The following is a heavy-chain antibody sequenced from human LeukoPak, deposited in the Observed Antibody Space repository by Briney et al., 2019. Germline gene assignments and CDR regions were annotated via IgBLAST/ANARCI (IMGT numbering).Heavy chain of an antibody. V-gene: IGHV3-74*03. Sequence: GGSLRLSCAASGLTFSIYWMHWVRQVPGKGLVWVSRIKSDGSDTTYADSVKGRFTISRDNAKNTLYLQMNSLRAEDTAVYVFARDSGCCSFFDYWGGGTLVTVSS. CDR2: IKSDGSDT. D-gene: IGHD5-12*01. CDR3: ARDSGCCSFFDY. CDR1: GLTFSIYW. J-gene: IGHJ4*02.